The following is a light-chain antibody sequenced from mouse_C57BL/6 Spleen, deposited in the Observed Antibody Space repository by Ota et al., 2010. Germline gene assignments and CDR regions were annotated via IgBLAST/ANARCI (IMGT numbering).Light chain of an antibody. CDR2: STS. J-gene: IGKJ5*01. CDR3: QQWIVTTIT. V-gene: IGKV4-61*01. Sequence: QIVLTQSPAIMSASPGXKVTITCSASSSVGYMYWYQQKSGASPKLWIYSTSNLASGVPARFSGSGSGTSYSLTISSVEAEDAATYYCQQWIVTTITFGLGPAGAET. CDR1: SSVGY.